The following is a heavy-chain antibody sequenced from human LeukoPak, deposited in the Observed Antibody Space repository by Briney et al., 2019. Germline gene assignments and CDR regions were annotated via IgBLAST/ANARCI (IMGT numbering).Heavy chain of an antibody. CDR2: ISGSGGST. V-gene: IGHV3-23*01. D-gene: IGHD3-3*01. J-gene: IGHJ4*02. CDR3: AKDAGLRFLEWYFDY. Sequence: ETLSLTCTVSGGSISSSGYYWGWIRQPPGKGLEWVSAISGSGGSTYYADSVKGRFTISRDNSKNTLYLQMNSLRAEDTAVYYCAKDAGLRFLEWYFDYWGQGTLVTVSS. CDR1: GGSISSSGYY.